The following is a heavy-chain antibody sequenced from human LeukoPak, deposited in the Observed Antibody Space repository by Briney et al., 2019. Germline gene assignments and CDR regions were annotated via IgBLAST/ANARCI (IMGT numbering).Heavy chain of an antibody. Sequence: PGGSLRLSCAASGFTFSSYGMHWVRQAPGKGLGWVAVIWYDGSNKYYADSVKGRFTISRDNSKNTLYLQMNSLRAEDTAVYYCARDGGPRQYYYDSSGYYYFDYWGQGTLVTVSS. CDR2: IWYDGSNK. CDR3: ARDGGPRQYYYDSSGYYYFDY. J-gene: IGHJ4*02. V-gene: IGHV3-33*01. D-gene: IGHD3-22*01. CDR1: GFTFSSYG.